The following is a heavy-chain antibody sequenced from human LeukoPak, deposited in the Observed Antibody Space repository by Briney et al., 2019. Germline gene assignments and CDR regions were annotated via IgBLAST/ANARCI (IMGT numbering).Heavy chain of an antibody. Sequence: SETLSLTCTVSGYSISSVFFWGWIRQPPGKGLEWIGNIYHSGSTYYNPSLKSRLTMSVDMSKNQFSLRLSSVTAADTAVYYCVRERNWFGELSWGQGTLVTVSP. D-gene: IGHD3-10*01. CDR3: VRERNWFGELS. V-gene: IGHV4-38-2*02. CDR2: IYHSGST. J-gene: IGHJ5*02. CDR1: GYSISSVFF.